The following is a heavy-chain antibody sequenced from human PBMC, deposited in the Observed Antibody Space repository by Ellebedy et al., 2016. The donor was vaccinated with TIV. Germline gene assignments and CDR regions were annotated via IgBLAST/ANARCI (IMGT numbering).Heavy chain of an antibody. Sequence: SETLSLTXTVSGASITSGGYYWSWIRQPAGKGLEWIGRIFTSGATNYNPSLNSRVTMSVDTSKNQFSLNLSSVTAADTAVYYCAHGIPHFDYWGQGTLVTVSS. V-gene: IGHV4-61*02. J-gene: IGHJ4*02. CDR2: IFTSGAT. CDR3: AHGIPHFDY. D-gene: IGHD1-26*01. CDR1: GASITSGGYY.